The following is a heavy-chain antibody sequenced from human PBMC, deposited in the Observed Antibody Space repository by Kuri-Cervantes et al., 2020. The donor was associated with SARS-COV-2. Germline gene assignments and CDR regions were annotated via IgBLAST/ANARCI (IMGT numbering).Heavy chain of an antibody. CDR2: IFHSGTT. Sequence: ESLKISCAVSGFSISSGFYWGWVRQPPGKGLEWIGSIFHSGTTYHNPSLKSRVTMSIDTSKNQFSLRLTSVTAADTAVYYCARFAYYYDSSGYDDWGQGTLVTVSS. CDR3: ARFAYYYDSSGYDD. D-gene: IGHD3-22*01. CDR1: GFSISSGFY. J-gene: IGHJ4*02. V-gene: IGHV4-38-2*01.